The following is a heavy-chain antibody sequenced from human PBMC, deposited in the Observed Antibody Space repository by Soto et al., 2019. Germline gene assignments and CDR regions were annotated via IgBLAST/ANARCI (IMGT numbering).Heavy chain of an antibody. D-gene: IGHD6-25*01. Sequence: GSLRLSCAASGFTFSSYGMHWVRQAPGKGLEWVAVISYDGSNKYYADSVKGRFTISRDNSKNTLYLQMNSLRAEDTAVYYCAKAQRLGPFDYWGQGTLVTVSS. CDR1: GFTFSSYG. CDR3: AKAQRLGPFDY. CDR2: ISYDGSNK. V-gene: IGHV3-30*18. J-gene: IGHJ4*02.